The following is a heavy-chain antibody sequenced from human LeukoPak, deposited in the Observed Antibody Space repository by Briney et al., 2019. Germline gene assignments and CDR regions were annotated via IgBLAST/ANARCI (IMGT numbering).Heavy chain of an antibody. Sequence: GASVKVSCKASGYTFTSYGISWVRQAPGQGLEWMGWISAYNGNTNYAQKLQGRVTMTTDTSTSTAYMELRSLRSDDTAVYYCARLTTMNNIYPTLDYWGQGTLVTVSS. D-gene: IGHD3-22*01. CDR2: ISAYNGNT. J-gene: IGHJ4*02. CDR3: ARLTTMNNIYPTLDY. CDR1: GYTFTSYG. V-gene: IGHV1-18*01.